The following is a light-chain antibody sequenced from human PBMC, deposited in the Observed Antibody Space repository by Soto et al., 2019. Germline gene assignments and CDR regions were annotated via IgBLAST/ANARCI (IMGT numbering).Light chain of an antibody. V-gene: IGKV1-5*01. CDR2: DAS. CDR3: QQYNSYPFT. CDR1: QSISSW. Sequence: DIQMTQSPSTLSASVGDRVTITCRASQSISSWLAWYQQKPGKAPKLLIYDASSLESGVPSRFSGSGSGTEFTLTISSLQPDDFANYYCQQYNSYPFTFGQGTKLDIK. J-gene: IGKJ2*01.